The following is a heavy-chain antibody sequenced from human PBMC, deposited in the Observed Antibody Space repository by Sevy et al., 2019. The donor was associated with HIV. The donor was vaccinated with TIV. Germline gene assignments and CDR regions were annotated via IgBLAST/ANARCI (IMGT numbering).Heavy chain of an antibody. D-gene: IGHD1-26*01. Sequence: GGSLRLSCAASGFTFDDYGMSWVRQAPGKGLEWVSGINWNGGSTGYADSVKGRFTISRDNAKNSLYLQMNSLRAEDTALYHCASGVSLTGGGAFDYWGQGTLVTVSS. CDR3: ASGVSLTGGGAFDY. J-gene: IGHJ4*02. V-gene: IGHV3-20*01. CDR2: INWNGGST. CDR1: GFTFDDYG.